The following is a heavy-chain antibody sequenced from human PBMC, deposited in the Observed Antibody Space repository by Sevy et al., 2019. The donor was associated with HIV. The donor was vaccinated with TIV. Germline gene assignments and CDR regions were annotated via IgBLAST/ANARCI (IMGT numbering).Heavy chain of an antibody. Sequence: GGSLRLSCAASAFTFSRYNMNWVRQAPDKGLEWVSSISSSGNYIYYADSVKGRFTISRDNAKNSLYLQMNSLRAEDTAVYYCARGSLYFDSTGFDYWGPGTLVTVSS. CDR1: AFTFSRYN. V-gene: IGHV3-21*01. CDR2: ISSSGNYI. D-gene: IGHD3-22*01. CDR3: ARGSLYFDSTGFDY. J-gene: IGHJ4*02.